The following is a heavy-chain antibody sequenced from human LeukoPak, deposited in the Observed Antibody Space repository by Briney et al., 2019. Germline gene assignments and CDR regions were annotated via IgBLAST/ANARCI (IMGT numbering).Heavy chain of an antibody. CDR1: GFTVTNYY. V-gene: IGHV3-66*01. CDR3: TRDPDG. J-gene: IGHJ4*02. Sequence: GGSLRLSCAASGFTVTNYYMSWVRQAPGKGLEWVSVIYSGGDTFHADSVKGRFTLSRDDSKNILYLQMNSLRAEDTAVYYCTRDPDGWGQGTLVTVSS. CDR2: IYSGGDT.